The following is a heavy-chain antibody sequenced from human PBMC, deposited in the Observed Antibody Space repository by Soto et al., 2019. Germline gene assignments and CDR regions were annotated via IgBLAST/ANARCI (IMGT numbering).Heavy chain of an antibody. Sequence: GGSLRLSCAASGFTFSSYAMSWVRQAPGKGLEWVSAISGSGGSTYYADSVKGRFTISRDNSKNTLYLQMNSLRAEDTAVYYCAKSITFGGVIVPNWFDPWGQGTLVTVSS. V-gene: IGHV3-23*01. CDR1: GFTFSSYA. CDR2: ISGSGGST. D-gene: IGHD3-16*02. CDR3: AKSITFGGVIVPNWFDP. J-gene: IGHJ5*02.